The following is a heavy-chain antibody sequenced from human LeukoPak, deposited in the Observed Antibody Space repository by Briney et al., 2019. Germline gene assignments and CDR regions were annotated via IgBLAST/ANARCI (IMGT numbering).Heavy chain of an antibody. Sequence: PSETLSLTCAFYGASFSGYYWRWIRQLPGKGLEWIGEINHSGITTYNPPLKSRVTISVDTSKKQFSLKLNSVTAADTAVYYCAISHKWLLLDYWGQGTLVTVSS. CDR1: GASFSGYY. D-gene: IGHD2-15*01. CDR2: INHSGIT. CDR3: AISHKWLLLDY. V-gene: IGHV4-34*01. J-gene: IGHJ4*02.